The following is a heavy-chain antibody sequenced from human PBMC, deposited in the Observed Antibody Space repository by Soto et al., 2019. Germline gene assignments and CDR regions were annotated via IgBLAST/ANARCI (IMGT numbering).Heavy chain of an antibody. CDR1: GYTFTSYG. D-gene: IGHD2-15*01. CDR3: ARDGVSVVVVAAVDYYFDY. J-gene: IGHJ4*02. CDR2: ISAYNGNT. V-gene: IGHV1-18*01. Sequence: ASLKVSCKASGYTFTSYGISWVRQAPGQGLERMGWISAYNGNTNYAQKLQGRVTMTTDTSTSTAYMELRSLRSDDTAVYYCARDGVSVVVVAAVDYYFDYWGQGTLVTGSS.